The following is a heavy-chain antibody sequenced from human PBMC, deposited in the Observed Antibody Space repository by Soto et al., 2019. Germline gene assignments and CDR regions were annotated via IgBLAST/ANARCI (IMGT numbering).Heavy chain of an antibody. Sequence: PSETLSLTCTVSGGSISSYYWSWIRQPPGKGLEWIGEINHSGSTNYNPSLKSRVTISVDTSKNQFSLKLSSVTAADTAVYYCARGWATLTRSFDYWGQGTLVTVSS. V-gene: IGHV4-34*01. CDR3: ARGWATLTRSFDY. D-gene: IGHD4-17*01. J-gene: IGHJ4*02. CDR1: GGSISSYY. CDR2: INHSGST.